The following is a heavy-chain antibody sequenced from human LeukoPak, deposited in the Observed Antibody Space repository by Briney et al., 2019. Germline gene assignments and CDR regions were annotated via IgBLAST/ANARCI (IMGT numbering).Heavy chain of an antibody. CDR3: ARHSRHRMVRGLGWFDP. J-gene: IGHJ5*02. CDR1: GFTFSSYG. CDR2: IRYDGSNK. Sequence: GGSLRLSCAASGFTFSSYGMHWVRQAPGKGLEWVAFIRYDGSNKYYADSVKGRFTISRDNSKNTLYLQMNSLRAEDTAVYYCARHSRHRMVRGLGWFDPWGQGTLVTVSS. D-gene: IGHD3-10*01. V-gene: IGHV3-30*02.